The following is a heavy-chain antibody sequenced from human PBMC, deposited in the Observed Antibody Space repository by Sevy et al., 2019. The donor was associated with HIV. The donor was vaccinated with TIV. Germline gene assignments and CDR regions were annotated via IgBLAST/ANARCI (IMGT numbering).Heavy chain of an antibody. CDR2: IYGGGGT. V-gene: IGHV3-53*01. D-gene: IGHD5-12*01. Sequence: GSLRLYCAASGFSVSISYMSWVRQAPGRGLECVSVIYGGGGTYYADSVKGRFTISRDNSKNTMYLQMNSLRAEDTAVYYCARERGDGYNYYSWGQGTLVTVSS. J-gene: IGHJ4*02. CDR3: ARERGDGYNYYS. CDR1: GFSVSISY.